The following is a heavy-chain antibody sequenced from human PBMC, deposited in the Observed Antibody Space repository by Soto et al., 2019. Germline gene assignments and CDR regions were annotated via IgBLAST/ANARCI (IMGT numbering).Heavy chain of an antibody. V-gene: IGHV2-5*02. Sequence: QITLKESGPTLVKPTQTLTLTCTFSGFSLSTRGVAVGWFRQPPGKALEWLALIYWDEDKWSSPSLKRRPTRTDDASKTPAVLPITNMHPVDTATYYCVHSTRGYAYYFDYWCQGTGVSVPS. CDR3: VHSTRGYAYYFDY. CDR1: GFSLSTRGVA. D-gene: IGHD2-2*01. J-gene: IGHJ4*02. CDR2: IYWDEDK.